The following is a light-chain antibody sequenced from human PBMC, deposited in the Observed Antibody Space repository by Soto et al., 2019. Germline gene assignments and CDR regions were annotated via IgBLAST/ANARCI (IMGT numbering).Light chain of an antibody. Sequence: IVMKQSPATLSVSPGERASLSCRASQSVSSNLAWYQQKPGQTPRLLIYDTSTRATGVPTRFSGSRSGAEFTLTINSLQSEDFAVYYCQPYNNWPLTFGGGTKVDIK. CDR3: QPYNNWPLT. V-gene: IGKV3-15*01. J-gene: IGKJ4*01. CDR2: DTS. CDR1: QSVSSN.